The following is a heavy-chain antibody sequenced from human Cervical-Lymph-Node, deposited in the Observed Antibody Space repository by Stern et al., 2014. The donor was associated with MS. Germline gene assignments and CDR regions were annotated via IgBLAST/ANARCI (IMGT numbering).Heavy chain of an antibody. J-gene: IGHJ4*02. Sequence: QLVQSGAEVKNPGESLKISCKGSGSSFTSYWIGWVRQPPGNSLERSGINYPGDSDTRYSPSFQGQVTISADKSISTAYLQWSSLKASDTAMYYCARHCGFRPGCIDYWGQGTLVTVSS. CDR3: ARHCGFRPGCIDY. CDR1: GSSFTSYW. CDR2: NYPGDSDT. V-gene: IGHV5-51*01. D-gene: IGHD2-21*01.